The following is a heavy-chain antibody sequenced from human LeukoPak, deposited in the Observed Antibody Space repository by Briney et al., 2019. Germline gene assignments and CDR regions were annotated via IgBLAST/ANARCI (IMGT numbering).Heavy chain of an antibody. CDR3: ARQITSHATWGWDVIDC. CDR1: GGSVSSGSYC. V-gene: IGHV4-39*01. D-gene: IGHD2-15*01. CDR2: IYYRGST. J-gene: IGHJ4*02. Sequence: PSQTLSLTCTVSGGSVSSGSYCGSCIRHPPGKGLEWVGSIYYRGSTYYNPSLKSPLTISVDTSKNHLSLKLRSLTAADTAVSFCARQITSHATWGWDVIDCWGQGTLVTVSS.